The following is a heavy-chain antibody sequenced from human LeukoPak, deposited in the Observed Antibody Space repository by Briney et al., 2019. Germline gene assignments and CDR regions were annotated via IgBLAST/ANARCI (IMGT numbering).Heavy chain of an antibody. J-gene: IGHJ4*02. Sequence: ASVKVSCKVSGYTLTELSMHWVRQAPGKGLEWMGGFDPEDGETIYAQKFQGRVTMTEDTSTDTAYMELSSLRSEDTAVYYCAAPSNKGSGSYYRYWGQGTLVTVSS. V-gene: IGHV1-24*01. CDR2: FDPEDGET. CDR1: GYTLTELS. CDR3: AAPSNKGSGSYYRY. D-gene: IGHD3-10*01.